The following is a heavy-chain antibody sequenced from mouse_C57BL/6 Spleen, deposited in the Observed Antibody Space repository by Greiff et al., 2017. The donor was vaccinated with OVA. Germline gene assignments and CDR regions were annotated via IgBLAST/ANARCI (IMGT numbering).Heavy chain of an antibody. J-gene: IGHJ4*01. CDR3: ARLGMGKAAMDY. CDR1: GYTFTDYY. D-gene: IGHD2-1*01. Sequence: EVQLQQSGPELVKPGASVKISCKASGYTFTDYYMNWVKQSHGKSLEWIGDINPNNGGTSYNQKFKGKATLTVDKSSSTAYMELRSLTSEDSAVYYCARLGMGKAAMDYWGQGTSVTVSS. CDR2: INPNNGGT. V-gene: IGHV1-26*01.